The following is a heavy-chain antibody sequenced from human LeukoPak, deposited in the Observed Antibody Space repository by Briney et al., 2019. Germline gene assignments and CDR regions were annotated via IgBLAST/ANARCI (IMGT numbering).Heavy chain of an antibody. CDR3: ARGGPNSGSYLLSDY. Sequence: GASVKVSCKASGYTFTGYYMHWVRQAPGQGLEWMGWINPNSGGTNYAQKFQGRVTMTRDTSTSTVYMELSSLRSEDTAVYYCARGGPNSGSYLLSDYWGQGTLVTVSS. J-gene: IGHJ4*02. CDR2: INPNSGGT. D-gene: IGHD1-26*01. CDR1: GYTFTGYY. V-gene: IGHV1-2*02.